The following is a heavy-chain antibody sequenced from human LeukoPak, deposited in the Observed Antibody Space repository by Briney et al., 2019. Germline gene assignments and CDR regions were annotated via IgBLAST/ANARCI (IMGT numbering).Heavy chain of an antibody. D-gene: IGHD3-10*01. CDR1: GFTFSSYS. Sequence: GGSLRLSCTASGFTFSSYSMTWVRQAPGKGLEWVSVISGSGVATYYADSLKGRFTISRDNSKNTLYLQMNSPRAGDTAVYYCARAAMVRGVDYFDYWGQGTLVTVSS. CDR3: ARAAMVRGVDYFDY. CDR2: ISGSGVAT. J-gene: IGHJ4*02. V-gene: IGHV3-23*01.